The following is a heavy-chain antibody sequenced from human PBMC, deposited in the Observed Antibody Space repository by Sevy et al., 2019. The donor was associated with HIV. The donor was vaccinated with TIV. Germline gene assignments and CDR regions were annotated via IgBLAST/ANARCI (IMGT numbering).Heavy chain of an antibody. J-gene: IGHJ3*02. Sequence: ASVKVSCKVSGYTLTELSMHWVRQAPGKGLEWMGGFDPEDGETIYAQKFQGRVTMTEDTSTDTAYMELSSLGSEDTAVYYCATLYSSSSGAFDAFDIWGQGTMVTVSS. CDR1: GYTLTELS. V-gene: IGHV1-24*01. D-gene: IGHD6-6*01. CDR3: ATLYSSSSGAFDAFDI. CDR2: FDPEDGET.